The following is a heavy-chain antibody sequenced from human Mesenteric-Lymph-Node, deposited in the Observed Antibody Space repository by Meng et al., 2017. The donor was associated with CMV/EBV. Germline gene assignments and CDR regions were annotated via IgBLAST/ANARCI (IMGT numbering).Heavy chain of an antibody. CDR1: GFTFSSYS. D-gene: IGHD3-10*01. J-gene: IGHJ4*02. Sequence: GESLKISCAASGFTFSSYSMNWVRQAPGKGLEWVAFISLDGNREYYADPVKGRFAVSRDNSETTASLHMNSLRAEDTAVYHCVRELPDTYRFDNWGQGTLVTVSS. CDR3: VRELPDTYRFDN. V-gene: IGHV3-30*02. CDR2: ISLDGNRE.